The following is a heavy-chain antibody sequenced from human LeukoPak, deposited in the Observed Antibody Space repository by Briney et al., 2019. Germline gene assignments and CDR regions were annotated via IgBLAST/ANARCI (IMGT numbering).Heavy chain of an antibody. Sequence: ASVKVSCKASGYTFTGYYMHWVRQAPGQGLEWTGWINPNSGGTNYAQKFQGRVTMTRDTSISTAYMELSRLRSDDTAVYYCARDDRHILTGYLPAPDYWGQGTLVTVSS. CDR3: ARDDRHILTGYLPAPDY. D-gene: IGHD3-9*01. V-gene: IGHV1-2*02. J-gene: IGHJ4*02. CDR1: GYTFTGYY. CDR2: INPNSGGT.